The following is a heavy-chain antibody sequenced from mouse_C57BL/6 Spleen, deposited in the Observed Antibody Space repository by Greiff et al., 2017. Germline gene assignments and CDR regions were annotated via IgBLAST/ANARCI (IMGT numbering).Heavy chain of an antibody. V-gene: IGHV1-80*01. CDR2: IYPGDGDT. Sequence: QVQLQQSGAELVKPGASVKISCKASGYAFSSYWMNWVKQRPGKGLEWIGQIYPGDGDTNYNGKFKGKATLTADKSSSTAYMQLSSLTSEDSAVYFCAREIYYGNSPDDWGQGTTLTVSS. CDR3: AREIYYGNSPDD. CDR1: GYAFSSYW. J-gene: IGHJ2*01. D-gene: IGHD2-1*01.